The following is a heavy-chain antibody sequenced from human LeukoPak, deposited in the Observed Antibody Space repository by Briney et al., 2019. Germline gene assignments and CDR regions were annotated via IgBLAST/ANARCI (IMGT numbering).Heavy chain of an antibody. CDR3: ARNYYTSSGYSDH. Sequence: GGSLRLSCPASGFTFSSYWMSWVRQAPGKGLEWVANIKEEGSEKYYVDSVKGRFTISRENDKSSIYLQMNSLRAEDTAVYYCARNYYTSSGYSDHWGQGTLVTVSP. CDR2: IKEEGSEK. J-gene: IGHJ4*02. CDR1: GFTFSSYW. D-gene: IGHD3-22*01. V-gene: IGHV3-7*01.